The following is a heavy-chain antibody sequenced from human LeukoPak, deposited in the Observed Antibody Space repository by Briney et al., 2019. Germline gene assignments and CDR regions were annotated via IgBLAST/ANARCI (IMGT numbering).Heavy chain of an antibody. V-gene: IGHV4-39*07. Sequence: SETLSLTCTVSGGSISSSSYYWGWIRQPPGKGLEWIGSIYYSGSTYYNPSLKSRVTISVDTSKNQFSLKLSSVTAADTAVYYCARDGVGRAAAGTWFDPWGQGTLVTVSS. CDR2: IYYSGST. D-gene: IGHD6-13*01. CDR1: GGSISSSSYY. CDR3: ARDGVGRAAAGTWFDP. J-gene: IGHJ5*02.